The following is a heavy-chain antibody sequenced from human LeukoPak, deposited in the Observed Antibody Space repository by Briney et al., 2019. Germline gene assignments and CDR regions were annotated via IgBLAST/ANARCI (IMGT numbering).Heavy chain of an antibody. CDR1: GYSFTSYW. V-gene: IGHV5-10-1*01. CDR3: ARHVPQSGYPLHFDN. CDR2: IDPSDSYT. Sequence: GESLVISFKGSGYSFTSYWISWVRPMPGKGLEWMGNIDPSDSYTNYSPSFQGHVTISADKSISTAYLQWSSLKASDIAMYYCARHVPQSGYPLHFDNWGQGTLFIVSS. D-gene: IGHD5-12*01. J-gene: IGHJ5*02.